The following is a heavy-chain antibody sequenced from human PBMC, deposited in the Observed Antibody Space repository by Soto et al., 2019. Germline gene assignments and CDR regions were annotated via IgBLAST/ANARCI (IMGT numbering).Heavy chain of an antibody. D-gene: IGHD6-6*01. CDR2: IYYSGST. J-gene: IGHJ4*02. CDR1: GGSISSYY. Sequence: SETLSLTCTVSGGSISSYYWSWIRQPPGKGLEWIGYIYYSGSTNYNPSLKSRVTISVDTSKNQFSLKLSSVTAADTAVYYCARGNYSSSSADYWGQGTLVTVSS. CDR3: ARGNYSSSSADY. V-gene: IGHV4-59*01.